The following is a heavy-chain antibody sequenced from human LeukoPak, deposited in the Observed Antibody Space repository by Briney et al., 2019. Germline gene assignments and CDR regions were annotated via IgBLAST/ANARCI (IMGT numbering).Heavy chain of an antibody. CDR2: IIPIFGTA. CDR1: GGTFSSYA. V-gene: IGHV1-69*06. CDR3: ARETSLRSTYSQ. Sequence: SVKVSCKASGGTFSSYAISWVRQAPGQGLEWMGGIIPIFGTANYAQKFQGRVTITADKSTSTAYMELSSLRSEDTAVYYCARETSLRSTYSQWGQGTLVTVSS. J-gene: IGHJ4*02. D-gene: IGHD5-18*01.